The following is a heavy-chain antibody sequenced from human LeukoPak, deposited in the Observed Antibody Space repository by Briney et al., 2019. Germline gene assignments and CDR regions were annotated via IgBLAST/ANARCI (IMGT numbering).Heavy chain of an antibody. J-gene: IGHJ4*02. CDR1: GGSFSGYY. CDR3: ARAGGYYGSGVDC. D-gene: IGHD3-10*01. V-gene: IGHV4-34*01. CDR2: IYHSGST. Sequence: SETLSLTCAVYGGSFSGYYWSWIRQPPGKGLEWIGEIYHSGSTNYNPSLKSRVTISVDKSKNQFSLKLSSVTAADTAVYYCARAGGYYGSGVDCWGQGTLVTVSS.